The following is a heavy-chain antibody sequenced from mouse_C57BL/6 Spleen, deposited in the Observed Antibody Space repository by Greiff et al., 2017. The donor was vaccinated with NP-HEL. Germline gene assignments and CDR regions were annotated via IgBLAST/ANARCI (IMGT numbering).Heavy chain of an antibody. J-gene: IGHJ2*01. V-gene: IGHV5-16*01. CDR1: GFTFSDYY. D-gene: IGHD2-1*01. Sequence: EVKLVESEGGLVQPGSSMKLSCTASGFTFSDYYMAWVRQVPEKGLEWVANINYDGSSTYYLDSLKSRFIISRDNAKNILYLQMSSLKSEDTATYYCAREGGGNFYFDYWGQGTTLTVSS. CDR2: INYDGSST. CDR3: AREGGGNFYFDY.